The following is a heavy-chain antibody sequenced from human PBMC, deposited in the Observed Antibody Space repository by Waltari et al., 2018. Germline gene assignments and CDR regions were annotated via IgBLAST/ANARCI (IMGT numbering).Heavy chain of an antibody. Sequence: EVQLVESGGGLVQPGRSLRLSCAASGFTFDDYAMHWVRPAPGKGLEWVSGISWNSGSIGYADSVKGRFTISRDNAKNSLYLQMNSLRAEDTALYYCAKDKYSSSPHPSNYWGQGTLVTVSS. V-gene: IGHV3-9*01. CDR2: ISWNSGSI. CDR1: GFTFDDYA. J-gene: IGHJ4*02. D-gene: IGHD6-6*01. CDR3: AKDKYSSSPHPSNY.